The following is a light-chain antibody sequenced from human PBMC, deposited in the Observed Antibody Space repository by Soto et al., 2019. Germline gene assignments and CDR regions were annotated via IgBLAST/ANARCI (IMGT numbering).Light chain of an antibody. J-gene: IGKJ1*01. Sequence: EIVLTQSPGTLSLSPGERATLSCRASQSVSSSYLAWYQQKPGQAPRLLIYGASSRATGIPDRFSGSGSGTDFTLTISRLEPEDFAVYYCQQYGSSPGTCGQGTRWIS. CDR3: QQYGSSPGT. V-gene: IGKV3-20*01. CDR1: QSVSSSY. CDR2: GAS.